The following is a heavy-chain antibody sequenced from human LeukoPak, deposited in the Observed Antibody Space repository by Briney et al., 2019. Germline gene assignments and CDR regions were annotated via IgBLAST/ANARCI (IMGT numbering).Heavy chain of an antibody. J-gene: IGHJ4*02. V-gene: IGHV4-59*08. CDR2: ISYGGAT. Sequence: SETLSLTCSVSTGSISTYYWSWIRQSPGKGLEWIGYISYGGATTYNPSLKRRVTISVDSPKNHFSLRLTSLTAADTALYYCARHGGTLDYFDSWGPGSLVTVSS. D-gene: IGHD1-26*01. CDR3: ARHGGTLDYFDS. CDR1: TGSISTYY.